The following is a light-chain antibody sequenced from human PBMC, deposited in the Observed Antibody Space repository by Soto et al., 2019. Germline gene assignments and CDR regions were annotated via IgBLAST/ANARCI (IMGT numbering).Light chain of an antibody. CDR1: QSISNN. CDR3: QEFRSWPYT. Sequence: EIVMTQSPATLSVSPGERVTLSCRASQSISNNLAWYQQKLGQAPRLLIYSASSRVTDIPARFTGGGSGTEFTLTISPLQSEDFAIYYFQEFRSWPYTFGQGTKLELK. J-gene: IGKJ2*01. CDR2: SAS. V-gene: IGKV3-15*01.